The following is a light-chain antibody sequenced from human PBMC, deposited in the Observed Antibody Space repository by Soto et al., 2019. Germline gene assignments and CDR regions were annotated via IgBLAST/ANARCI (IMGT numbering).Light chain of an antibody. CDR2: KAS. CDR3: QQYNSYSTWT. Sequence: DIQMTQSPSTLSASVGDRVTITCRASQSISSWLAWYQQKPGKAPKLLIYKASSLESGVPSRFSGSGSGTEFTLTISSLQPDDFATYYCQQYNSYSTWTFGQGTK. CDR1: QSISSW. V-gene: IGKV1-5*03. J-gene: IGKJ1*01.